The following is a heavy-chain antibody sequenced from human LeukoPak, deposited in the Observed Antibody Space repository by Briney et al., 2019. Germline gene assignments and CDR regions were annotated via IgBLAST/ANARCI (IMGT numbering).Heavy chain of an antibody. Sequence: PSETLSLTCAVYGGSFSGYYWSWIRQPPGKGLEWMGEINHSGSTNYNPSLKSRVTISVDTSKNQFSLKLSSVTAADTAVYYCARSGRSDIDYDAFDIWGQGTMVTVSS. CDR1: GGSFSGYY. D-gene: IGHD1-26*01. V-gene: IGHV4-34*01. J-gene: IGHJ3*02. CDR3: ARSGRSDIDYDAFDI. CDR2: INHSGST.